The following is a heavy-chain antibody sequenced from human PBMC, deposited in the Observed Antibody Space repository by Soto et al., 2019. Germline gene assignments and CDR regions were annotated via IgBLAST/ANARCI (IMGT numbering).Heavy chain of an antibody. D-gene: IGHD6-19*01. CDR1: GFTFSSYA. CDR2: ISGSGGST. Sequence: GGSLRLSCAASGFTFSSYAMSWVRQAPGKGLEWVSAISGSGGSTYYADSVKGRFTISRDNSKNTLYLQMNSLRAEDTAVYYCAKDLQSSGWYTWHYWGQGTLVTVSS. J-gene: IGHJ4*02. V-gene: IGHV3-23*01. CDR3: AKDLQSSGWYTWHY.